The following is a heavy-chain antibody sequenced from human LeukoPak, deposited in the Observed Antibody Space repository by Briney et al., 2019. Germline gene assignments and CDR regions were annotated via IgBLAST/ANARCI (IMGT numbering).Heavy chain of an antibody. D-gene: IGHD3-10*01. CDR1: GYTFTGYY. Sequence: ASVKVSCKASGYTFTGYYIHWVRQAPGQGLEWMGWINPNSGGTNFAQRFQGRVTMTRDTSINTAYMELSRLRSDDTAMYYCARGYYVSGSYYNGGLVSSWGQGTLVTVSS. J-gene: IGHJ5*02. CDR2: INPNSGGT. CDR3: ARGYYVSGSYYNGGLVSS. V-gene: IGHV1-2*02.